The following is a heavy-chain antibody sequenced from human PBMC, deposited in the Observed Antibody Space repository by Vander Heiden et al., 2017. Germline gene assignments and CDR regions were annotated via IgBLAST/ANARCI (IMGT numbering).Heavy chain of an antibody. CDR3: AKKDNSPHEPDYYYDFGLDD. CDR1: GGTSRSKP. J-gene: IGHJ6*02. CDR2: SIPDYGTR. D-gene: IGHD2-15*01. Sequence: VQLARSGAAAQKSGSSVKVSCKASGGTSRSKPISGQRQAHGQGLDGMGGSIPDYGTRNYAQKMQSRVKDTANESAGTTYMKLSSVETEKTAGDYSAKKDNSPHEPDYYYDFGLDDWGQGTTVTVSS. V-gene: IGHV1-69*12.